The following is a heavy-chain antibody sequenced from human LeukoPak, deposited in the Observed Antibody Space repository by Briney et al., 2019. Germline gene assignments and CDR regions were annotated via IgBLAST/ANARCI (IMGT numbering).Heavy chain of an antibody. CDR1: GFTLSSYA. CDR2: ISGSDGST. Sequence: GGSLRLSCAASGFTLSSYAMSWVRQAPGKGLEWVSAISGSDGSTYYADPVKGRFTISRDNSKNALYLQMNSLRAEDTAVYYCAKDKEYSSSKFDYWGQGTLVTVPS. V-gene: IGHV3-23*01. CDR3: AKDKEYSSSKFDY. D-gene: IGHD6-6*01. J-gene: IGHJ4*02.